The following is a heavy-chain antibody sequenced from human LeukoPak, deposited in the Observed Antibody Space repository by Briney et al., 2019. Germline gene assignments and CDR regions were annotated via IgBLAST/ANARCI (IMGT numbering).Heavy chain of an antibody. V-gene: IGHV4-34*01. Sequence: SETLSLTCAVYGGSFSGYYWSWIRQPPGKGLEWIGEINHSGSTNYNPSLKSRVTISVDTSKNQFSLKLSSVTAADTAVYYCARDRLRSSWSRDFDYWGQGTLVTVSS. CDR3: ARDRLRSSWSRDFDY. CDR1: GGSFSGYY. CDR2: INHSGST. J-gene: IGHJ4*02. D-gene: IGHD6-13*01.